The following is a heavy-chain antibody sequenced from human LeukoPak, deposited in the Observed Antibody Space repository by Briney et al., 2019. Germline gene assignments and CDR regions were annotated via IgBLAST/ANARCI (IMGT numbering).Heavy chain of an antibody. Sequence: GGSLRLSCAASGFTFSNQWMTWVRRAPGKGLEWVANIKEDGSEKYYVDSVKGRFTISRDNAKNSLYLQMNTLRAEDTAVYYCARGGPYYISWGQGTLVTVSS. CDR1: GFTFSNQW. V-gene: IGHV3-7*04. CDR3: ARGGPYYIS. D-gene: IGHD3-10*01. CDR2: IKEDGSEK. J-gene: IGHJ5*02.